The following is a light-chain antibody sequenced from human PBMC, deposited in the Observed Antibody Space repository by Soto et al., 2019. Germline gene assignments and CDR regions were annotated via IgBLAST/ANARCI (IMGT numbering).Light chain of an antibody. Sequence: EIVLTQSPAILSLSPGERATLSCRASQSVSTYLAWYQQRPGQAPRLLVYDASNRATDIPARFSGSGSGTDFSITISSLEPEDFAVYYCQQRTNWPPTWTCGPGTKVEIK. CDR2: DAS. V-gene: IGKV3-11*01. CDR1: QSVSTY. CDR3: QQRTNWPPTWT. J-gene: IGKJ1*01.